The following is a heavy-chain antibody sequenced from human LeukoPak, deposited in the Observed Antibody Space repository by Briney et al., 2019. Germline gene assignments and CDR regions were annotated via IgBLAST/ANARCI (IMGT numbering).Heavy chain of an antibody. CDR1: GDSISNYY. V-gene: IGHV4-59*01. D-gene: IGHD6-19*01. Sequence: SETLSLTCTVSGDSISNYYWSWIRQSPGKELEWIGYMYNRGSTIYNPSLKSRVTISTDTSKNQYSLRLTSVTAADTAVYYCARAEKAVTGTLDSWGQGTLITVSS. J-gene: IGHJ4*02. CDR2: MYNRGST. CDR3: ARAEKAVTGTLDS.